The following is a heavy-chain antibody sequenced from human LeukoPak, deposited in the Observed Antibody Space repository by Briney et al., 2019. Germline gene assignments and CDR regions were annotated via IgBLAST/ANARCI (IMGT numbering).Heavy chain of an antibody. V-gene: IGHV1-69*06. CDR1: GGTFSSYA. D-gene: IGHD3-10*01. CDR3: ARDFYGSRPGAFDY. J-gene: IGHJ4*02. Sequence: SVKVSCKASGGTFSSYAISWVRQAPGQGLEWMGGITPIFGTANYAQKFQGRVTITADKSTSTAYMELSSLRSDDTAVYYCARDFYGSRPGAFDYWGQGTLITVSS. CDR2: ITPIFGTA.